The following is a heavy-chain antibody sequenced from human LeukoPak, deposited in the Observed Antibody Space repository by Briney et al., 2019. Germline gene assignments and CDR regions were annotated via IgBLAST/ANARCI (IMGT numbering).Heavy chain of an antibody. CDR3: AKASLRRSPGGFDP. J-gene: IGHJ5*02. V-gene: IGHV3-23*01. CDR1: GFTFSSYS. CDR2: TSDNGATT. Sequence: GGSLRLSCAASGFTFSSYSMTWVRQVPGKGLEWVSITSDNGATTFYADSVKGRFTISRDNSKNMLFLQMNSLRVEDTALYYCAKASLRRSPGGFDPWGRGTLVTVSS.